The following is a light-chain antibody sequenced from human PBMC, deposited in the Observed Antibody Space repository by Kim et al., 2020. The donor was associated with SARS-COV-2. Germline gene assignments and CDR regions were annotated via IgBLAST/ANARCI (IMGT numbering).Light chain of an antibody. V-gene: IGKV1-27*01. CDR2: AAS. Sequence: SAAVGDRATLSCRARQGISNYLAWYQQKPAKVPKLLIHAASTLQSGAPSRFSGSGSGTDFTLTISSLQPEDVATYYCQKCNSAPFTFGQGTKLEI. CDR3: QKCNSAPFT. CDR1: QGISNY. J-gene: IGKJ2*01.